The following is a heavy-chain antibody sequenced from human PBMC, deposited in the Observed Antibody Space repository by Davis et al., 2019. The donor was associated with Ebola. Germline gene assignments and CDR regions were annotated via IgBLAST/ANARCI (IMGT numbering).Heavy chain of an antibody. CDR1: GFTFSGSA. CDR3: TSSAAAGTPGGDY. CDR2: IRSKANSYAT. Sequence: GEPLKISCAASGFTFSGSAMHWVRQASGKGLEWVGRIRSKANSYATAYAASVKGRFTISRDDSKNTAYLQMNSLKTEDTAVYYCTSSAAAGTPGGDYWGQGTLVTVSS. J-gene: IGHJ4*02. D-gene: IGHD6-13*01. V-gene: IGHV3-73*01.